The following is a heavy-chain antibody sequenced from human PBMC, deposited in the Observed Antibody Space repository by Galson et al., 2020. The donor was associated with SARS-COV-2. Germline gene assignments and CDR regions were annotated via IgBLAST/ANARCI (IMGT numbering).Heavy chain of an antibody. CDR1: GFTFDDYA. CDR2: ISWNSGSI. CDR3: AKDRIAGAVSTFDY. Sequence: SLKISCAASGFTFDDYAMHWVRQAPGKGLEWVSGISWNSGSIGYADSVKGRFTISRDNAKNSLYLQMNSLRAEDTALYYCAKDRIAGAVSTFDYWGQGTLVTVSS. J-gene: IGHJ4*02. D-gene: IGHD6-19*01. V-gene: IGHV3-9*01.